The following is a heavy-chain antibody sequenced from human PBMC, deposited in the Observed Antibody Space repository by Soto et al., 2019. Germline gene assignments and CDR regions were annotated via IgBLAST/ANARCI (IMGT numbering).Heavy chain of an antibody. CDR1: GGSISSGGYY. D-gene: IGHD3-9*01. CDR3: ARVKYDILTGYYLSPNFDY. V-gene: IGHV4-31*03. Sequence: QVQLQESGPGLVKPSQTLSLTCTVSGGSISSGGYYWSWIRQHPGKGLEWIGYIYYSGSTYYNPSLKSRVNISVDTSKNQFSLKLSSVTAADTAVYYCARVKYDILTGYYLSPNFDYWGQGTLVTVSS. CDR2: IYYSGST. J-gene: IGHJ4*02.